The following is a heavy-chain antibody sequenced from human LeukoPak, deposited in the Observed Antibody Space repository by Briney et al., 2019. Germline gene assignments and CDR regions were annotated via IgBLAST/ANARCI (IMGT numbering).Heavy chain of an antibody. J-gene: IGHJ4*02. CDR3: AKGSGSSGWPYYFDY. CDR1: GFTFSSSA. CDR2: ISGSGGST. Sequence: GGSLRLSCAASGFTFSSSAMSWVRQAPGKGLEWVSSISGSGGSTYYADSVKGRFTISRDNSKNTLYLQMNSLRAEDTAVYYCAKGSGSSGWPYYFDYWGQGTLVTVSS. D-gene: IGHD6-19*01. V-gene: IGHV3-23*01.